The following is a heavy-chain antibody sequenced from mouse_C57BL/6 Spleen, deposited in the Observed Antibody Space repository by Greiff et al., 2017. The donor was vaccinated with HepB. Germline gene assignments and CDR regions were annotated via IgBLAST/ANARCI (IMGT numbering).Heavy chain of an antibody. CDR3: ARTTVVDFDD. D-gene: IGHD1-1*01. Sequence: VQLQQSGPELVKPGASVKISCKASGYAFSSSWMNWVKQRPGKGLEWIGRIYPGDGDTNYNGKFKGKATLTADKSSSTAYMQLSSLTSEDSAVYFCARTTVVDFDDWGQGTTLTVSS. CDR1: GYAFSSSW. CDR2: IYPGDGDT. J-gene: IGHJ2*01. V-gene: IGHV1-82*01.